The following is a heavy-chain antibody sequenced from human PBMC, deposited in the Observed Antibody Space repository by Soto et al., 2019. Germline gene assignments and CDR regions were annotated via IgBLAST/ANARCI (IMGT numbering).Heavy chain of an antibody. CDR1: GFTFSRYT. Sequence: SLRLSCAASGFTFSRYTMHCVRQAPGKGLEWVAYISRGGGTISYADSVKGRFTISRDNAKNLLYLQMNSLRAEDTAVYYCAKAALVELAFDIWGQGTMVTVSS. D-gene: IGHD3-9*01. CDR2: ISRGGGTI. V-gene: IGHV3-48*01. CDR3: AKAALVELAFDI. J-gene: IGHJ3*02.